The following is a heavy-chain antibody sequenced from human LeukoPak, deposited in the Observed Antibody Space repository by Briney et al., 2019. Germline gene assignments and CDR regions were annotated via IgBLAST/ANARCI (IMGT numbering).Heavy chain of an antibody. CDR1: GFTFSSYA. J-gene: IGHJ4*02. CDR3: AKDSGYSGYDSFDY. CDR2: ISYDGSNK. Sequence: GGSLRLSCAASGFTFSSYAMHWVRQAPGKGLEWVAVISYDGSNKYYADSVKGRFSISRDNSKNTLYLQMNSLRAEDTAVYYCAKDSGYSGYDSFDYWGQGTLVTVSS. D-gene: IGHD5-12*01. V-gene: IGHV3-30*18.